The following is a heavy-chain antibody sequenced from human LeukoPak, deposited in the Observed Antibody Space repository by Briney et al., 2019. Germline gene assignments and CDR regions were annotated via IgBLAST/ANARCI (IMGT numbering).Heavy chain of an antibody. Sequence: GGSLRLSCAASGFTFSTYSMNWVRQAPGKGLEWVSSISSSSSYIYYADSVKGRFTISRDNAKNSLYLQKNRLRAEDTAVYYCARVVLRFLEWAFDPWGQGTLVTVSS. CDR1: GFTFSTYS. V-gene: IGHV3-21*01. CDR2: ISSSSSYI. CDR3: ARVVLRFLEWAFDP. D-gene: IGHD3-3*01. J-gene: IGHJ5*02.